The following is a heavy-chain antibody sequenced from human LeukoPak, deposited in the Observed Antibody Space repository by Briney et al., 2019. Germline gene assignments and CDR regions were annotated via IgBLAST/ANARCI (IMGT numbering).Heavy chain of an antibody. J-gene: IGHJ4*02. CDR2: ISSGSNYI. CDR3: ARDYLGFGESGFDY. D-gene: IGHD3-10*01. CDR1: GFSFSDHN. Sequence: GGSLRLSCAVSGFSFSDHNMNWVRQAPGKGLEWVASISSGSNYIYYADSLKGRVTVSRDNARNSLFLQMTSLRAEDTAVYYCARDYLGFGESGFDYWGQGTQVIVSS. V-gene: IGHV3-21*01.